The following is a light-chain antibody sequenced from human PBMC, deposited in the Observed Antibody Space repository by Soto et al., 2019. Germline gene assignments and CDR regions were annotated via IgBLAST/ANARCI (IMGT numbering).Light chain of an antibody. CDR3: QQYSSATST. CDR2: GAS. CDR1: QRFXSTF. Sequence: IGLTHSAGTLSLSPGERATLSCRASQRFXSTFLAWHQQKPGQAPRLLXYGASSRATGIPDRLSGSGSGTDFTLTISRLEPEDFAVYYCQQYSSATSTFGGGTKVEIK. J-gene: IGKJ4*01. V-gene: IGKV3-20*01.